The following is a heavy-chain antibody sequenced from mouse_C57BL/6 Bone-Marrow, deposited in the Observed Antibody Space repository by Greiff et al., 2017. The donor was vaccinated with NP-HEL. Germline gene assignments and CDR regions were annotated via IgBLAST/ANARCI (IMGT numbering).Heavy chain of an antibody. V-gene: IGHV7-1*01. J-gene: IGHJ3*01. CDR3: ARDTYDGSREFAY. D-gene: IGHD1-1*01. Sequence: EVQLVESGGGLVQSGRSLRLSCATSGFTFSDFYMEWVRQAPGKGLEWIAASRNNANDYTPEYSASVRGRFIVSRDNSQSVLYLQMNALRAEDTDIYYCARDTYDGSREFAYWGQGTLVTVSA. CDR2: SRNNANDYTP. CDR1: GFTFSDFY.